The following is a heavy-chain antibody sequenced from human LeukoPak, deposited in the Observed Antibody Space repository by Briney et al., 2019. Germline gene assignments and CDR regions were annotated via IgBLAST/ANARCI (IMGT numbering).Heavy chain of an antibody. CDR1: GYTFTSYD. CDR3: ARGQKSALTYGSGTYAYYFDY. J-gene: IGHJ4*02. Sequence: ASVKVSCKASGYTFTSYDINWVRQAPGQGLEWMGVFHPGGDSITYSQKFQGRVTLTRDTSSSTAYMELSSLRSEDTAVYYCARGQKSALTYGSGTYAYYFDYWGQGTLVNVSS. D-gene: IGHD3-10*01. CDR2: FHPGGDSI. V-gene: IGHV1-46*01.